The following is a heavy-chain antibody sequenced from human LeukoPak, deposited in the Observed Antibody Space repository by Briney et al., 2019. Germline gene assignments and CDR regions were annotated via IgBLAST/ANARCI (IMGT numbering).Heavy chain of an antibody. Sequence: PGRSLRLSCAASGFTFSSYGMHWVRQAPGKGLEWVAVIWYDGSNKYYADSVKGRFTISRDNSKNTLYLQMNSLRAEDTAVYYCARTYGSGSYPLYPDYWGQGTLVTVSS. D-gene: IGHD3-10*01. CDR2: IWYDGSNK. CDR3: ARTYGSGSYPLYPDY. J-gene: IGHJ4*02. V-gene: IGHV3-33*01. CDR1: GFTFSSYG.